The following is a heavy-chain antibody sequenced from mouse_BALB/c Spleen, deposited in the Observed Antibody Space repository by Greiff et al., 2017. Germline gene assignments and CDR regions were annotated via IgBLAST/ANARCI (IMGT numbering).Heavy chain of an antibody. Sequence: EVKLVESGGGLVQPGGSRKLSCAASGFTFSSFGMHWVRQAPEKGLQWVAYISSGSSTIYYADTVKGRFTISRDNPKNTLFLQMTSLRSEDTAMYYCARDHYYGSSYLYYFDYWGQGTTLTVSS. CDR1: GFTFSSFG. CDR2: ISSGSSTI. CDR3: ARDHYYGSSYLYYFDY. J-gene: IGHJ2*01. V-gene: IGHV5-17*02. D-gene: IGHD1-1*01.